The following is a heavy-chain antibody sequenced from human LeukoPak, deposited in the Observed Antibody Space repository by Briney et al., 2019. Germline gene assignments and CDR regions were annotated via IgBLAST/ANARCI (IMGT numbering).Heavy chain of an antibody. D-gene: IGHD6-13*01. CDR1: GYTFINYY. CDR3: ARENGYRRGCDY. V-gene: IGHV1-46*01. J-gene: IGHJ4*02. Sequence: GASVKVSCKASGYTFINYYTHWVRQAPGQGLEWMGIINASGGSTSYAQKVQGRVTMTRDTSTSTIYMELSSLRSEDTAVYYCARENGYRRGCDYWGQGTLVTVSS. CDR2: INASGGST.